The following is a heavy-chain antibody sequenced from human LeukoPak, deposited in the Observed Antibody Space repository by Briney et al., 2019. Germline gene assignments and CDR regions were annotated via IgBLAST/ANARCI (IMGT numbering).Heavy chain of an antibody. CDR1: GGTFSSYA. V-gene: IGHV1-69*04. CDR2: IIPILGIA. D-gene: IGHD6-19*01. J-gene: IGHJ4*02. Sequence: GASVKVSCKASGGTFSSYAISWVRQAPGQALEWMGRIIPILGIANYAQKFQGRVTITADKSTSTAYMELSSLRSEDTAVYYCARERGQWLVSDYWGQGTLVTVSS. CDR3: ARERGQWLVSDY.